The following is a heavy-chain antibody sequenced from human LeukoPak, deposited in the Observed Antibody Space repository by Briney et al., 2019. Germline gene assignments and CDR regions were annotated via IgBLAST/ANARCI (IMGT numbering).Heavy chain of an antibody. Sequence: PSETLSLTCTVSGGSINNYYWSWIRQSAGKGLEWIGRIYSSGTTNYNPSLKSRVTMSVDTSKHQFSLKLSSVTAADTAVYYCARDGYQFDSSGFYSLDYWGQGTLVTVSS. D-gene: IGHD3-22*01. CDR3: ARDGYQFDSSGFYSLDY. CDR2: IYSSGTT. J-gene: IGHJ4*02. CDR1: GGSINNYY. V-gene: IGHV4-4*07.